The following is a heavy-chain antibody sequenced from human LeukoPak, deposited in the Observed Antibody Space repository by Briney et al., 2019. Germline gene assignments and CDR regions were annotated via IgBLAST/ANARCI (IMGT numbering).Heavy chain of an antibody. CDR1: GGSISSGSYY. Sequence: PSGTLSLTCTVSGGSISSGSYYWSWIRQPAGKGLEWIGRIYTSGSTNYNPSLKSRVTISVDTSKNQFSLKLSSVTAADTAVYYCAREPRYCSRTTSCYHANYFYYMDVWGKGTTVTVSS. V-gene: IGHV4-61*02. J-gene: IGHJ6*03. D-gene: IGHD2-2*01. CDR2: IYTSGST. CDR3: AREPRYCSRTTSCYHANYFYYMDV.